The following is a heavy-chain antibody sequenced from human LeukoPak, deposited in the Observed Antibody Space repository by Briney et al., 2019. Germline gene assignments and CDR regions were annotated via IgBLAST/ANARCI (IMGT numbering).Heavy chain of an antibody. CDR2: INGDGREE. V-gene: IGHV3-7*01. CDR1: GFTFSNYW. CDR3: ARTCGWYRLDS. D-gene: IGHD6-19*01. J-gene: IGHJ4*02. Sequence: GGCLRLACAVSGFTFSNYWMRWIRQAPGEGLEWLANINGDGREEKYVDSVKGRFTISRDNTKTSLYLQMTSLRAEDTAVYYCARTCGWYRLDSWGQGTLVTVSS.